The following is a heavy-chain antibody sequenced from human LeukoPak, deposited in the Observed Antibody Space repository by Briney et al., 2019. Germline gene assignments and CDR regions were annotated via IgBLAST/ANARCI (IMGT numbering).Heavy chain of an antibody. CDR3: ARDPDYGDYALFDY. CDR2: INPNSGGT. CDR1: GYTFTGYY. J-gene: IGHJ4*02. V-gene: IGHV1-2*02. Sequence: ASVKVSCKASGYTFTGYYMHWVRQAPGQGLEWMGWINPNSGGTNYAQKFQGRVTMTRDTSISTAYMELSRLRSDDTAVYYCARDPDYGDYALFDYWGQGTLVTVSS. D-gene: IGHD4-17*01.